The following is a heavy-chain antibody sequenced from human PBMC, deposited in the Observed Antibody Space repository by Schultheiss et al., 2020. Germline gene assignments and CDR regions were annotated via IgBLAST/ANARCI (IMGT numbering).Heavy chain of an antibody. V-gene: IGHV4-34*01. CDR2: INHSGST. CDR1: GGSFSGYY. CDR3: ARGRSSGWYY. Sequence: GSLRLSCAVYGGSFSGYYWSWIRQPPGKGLEWIGEINHSGSTNYNPSLKSRVTISVDTSKNQFSLKLSSVTAADTAVYYCARGRSSGWYYWGQGTLVTVSS. J-gene: IGHJ4*02. D-gene: IGHD6-19*01.